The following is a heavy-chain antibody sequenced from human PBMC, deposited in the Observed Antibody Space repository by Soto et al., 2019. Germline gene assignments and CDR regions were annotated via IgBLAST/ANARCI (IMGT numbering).Heavy chain of an antibody. D-gene: IGHD6-13*01. V-gene: IGHV3-30*02. J-gene: IGHJ4*02. CDR3: AKDLWQLAPK. Sequence: GGSLRLSCAASGFIFNSYGMHWVRQAPGKGLEWVAVIWHDGRNYDYADSVKGRFTISRDNSKNTLYLQMNSLRAKDTAVYYCAKDLWQLAPKWGQGTLVTVSS. CDR1: GFIFNSYG. CDR2: IWHDGRNY.